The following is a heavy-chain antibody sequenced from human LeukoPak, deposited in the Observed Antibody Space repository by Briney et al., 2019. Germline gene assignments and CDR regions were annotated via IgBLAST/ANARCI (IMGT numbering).Heavy chain of an antibody. CDR3: ARGRRWLAWGY. CDR1: GGSVNSGTYY. CDR2: IYYSGSA. J-gene: IGHJ4*02. D-gene: IGHD6-19*01. V-gene: IGHV4-39*07. Sequence: SETLSLTCTVSGGSVNSGTYYWSWIRQPPGKGLEWIGNIYYSGSAYYNPSLKSRVTMSVDTSKNQFSLKLSSVTAADTAVYYCARGRRWLAWGYWGQGTLVTVSS.